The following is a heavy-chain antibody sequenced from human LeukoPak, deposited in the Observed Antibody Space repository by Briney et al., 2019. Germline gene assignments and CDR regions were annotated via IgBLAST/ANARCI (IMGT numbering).Heavy chain of an antibody. V-gene: IGHV3-11*03. J-gene: IGHJ5*02. D-gene: IGHD6-13*01. Sequence: GGSLRLSCAASGFTFSDYYMSWIRQAPGKGLEWVSYISSSSSYTNYADSVKGRFTISRDNAKNSLYLQMNSLRAEDTAVYYCVGAAAGIWLDPWGQGTLVTVSS. CDR3: VGAAAGIWLDP. CDR1: GFTFSDYY. CDR2: ISSSSSYT.